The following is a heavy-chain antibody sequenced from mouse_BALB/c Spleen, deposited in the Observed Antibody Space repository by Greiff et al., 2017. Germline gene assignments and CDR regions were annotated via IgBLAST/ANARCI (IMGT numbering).Heavy chain of an antibody. D-gene: IGHD1-1*01. Sequence: DVKLVESGGGLVKPGGSLKLSCAASGFTFSSYAMSWVRQTPEKRLEWVASISSGGSTYYPDSVKGRFTISRDNARNILYLQMSSLRSEDTAMYYCARGDYYGSSYDYYAMDYWGQGTSVTVSA. V-gene: IGHV5-6-5*01. CDR3: ARGDYYGSSYDYYAMDY. J-gene: IGHJ4*01. CDR2: ISSGGST. CDR1: GFTFSSYA.